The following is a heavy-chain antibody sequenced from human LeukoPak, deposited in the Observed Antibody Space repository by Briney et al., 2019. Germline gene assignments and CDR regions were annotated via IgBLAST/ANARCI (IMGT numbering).Heavy chain of an antibody. J-gene: IGHJ4*02. CDR3: ARVVTMVRGVIIPLRSYYFGY. V-gene: IGHV4-34*01. CDR2: INHSGST. CDR1: GGSFSGYY. D-gene: IGHD3-10*01. Sequence: SETLSLTCAVYGGSFSGYYWSWIRQPPGKGLEWIGEINHSGSTNYNPSLKSRVTISVDTSKNQFSLKLSSVTAADTAVYYCARVVTMVRGVIIPLRSYYFGYWGQGTLVTVSS.